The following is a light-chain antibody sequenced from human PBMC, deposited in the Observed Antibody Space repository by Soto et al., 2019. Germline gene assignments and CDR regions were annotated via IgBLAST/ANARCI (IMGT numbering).Light chain of an antibody. Sequence: QSALTQPASVSGSPGQSITISCTGTSSDVGGYDHVSWYQQHPGKAPKLIMYDVTVRPSGISRRFSGSKSDNTASLAVSGLQPEDEDDYYCSSYTNKDTLLFGGGTKLTVL. V-gene: IGLV2-14*03. CDR3: SSYTNKDTLL. CDR2: DVT. CDR1: SSDVGGYDH. J-gene: IGLJ3*02.